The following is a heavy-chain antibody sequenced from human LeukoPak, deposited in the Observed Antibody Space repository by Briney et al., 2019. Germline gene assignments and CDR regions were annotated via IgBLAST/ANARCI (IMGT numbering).Heavy chain of an antibody. CDR1: GYTFTGYY. CDR2: FDPEDGET. J-gene: IGHJ4*02. Sequence: ASVKVSCKASGYTFTGYYMHWVRQAPGKGLEWMGGFDPEDGETIYAQKFQGRVTMTEDTSTDTAYMELSSLRSEDTAVYYCASSVIVVVPAAFDYWGQGTLVTVSS. V-gene: IGHV1-24*01. D-gene: IGHD2-2*01. CDR3: ASSVIVVVPAAFDY.